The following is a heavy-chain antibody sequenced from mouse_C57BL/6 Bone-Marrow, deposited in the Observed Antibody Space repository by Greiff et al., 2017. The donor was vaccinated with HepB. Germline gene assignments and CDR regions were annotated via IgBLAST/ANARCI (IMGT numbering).Heavy chain of an antibody. CDR1: GFTFSSYA. D-gene: IGHD2-5*01. CDR3: ARGAPTIVTTWYFDF. CDR2: ISDGGSYT. J-gene: IGHJ1*03. Sequence: EVQLQESGGGLVKPGGSLKLSCAASGFTFSSYAMSWVRQTPEKRLEWVATISDGGSYTYYPDNVKGRFTISRDNAKNNLYLQMSHLRSEDTAMYYCARGAPTIVTTWYFDFWGTGTTVTVSS. V-gene: IGHV5-4*01.